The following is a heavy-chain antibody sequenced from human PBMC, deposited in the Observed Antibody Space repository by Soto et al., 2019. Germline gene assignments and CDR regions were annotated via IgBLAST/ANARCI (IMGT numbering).Heavy chain of an antibody. CDR2: IYYSGST. J-gene: IGHJ4*02. CDR1: GGSISSGGYY. V-gene: IGHV4-31*03. Sequence: SETLSLTCTVSGGSISSGGYYWSWIRQHPGKGLEWIGYIYYSGSTYYNPSLKSRVTISVDTSKNQFSLKLSSVTAADTAVYYCARSGPGYSYGIDYWGQGTLVTVSS. D-gene: IGHD5-18*01. CDR3: ARSGPGYSYGIDY.